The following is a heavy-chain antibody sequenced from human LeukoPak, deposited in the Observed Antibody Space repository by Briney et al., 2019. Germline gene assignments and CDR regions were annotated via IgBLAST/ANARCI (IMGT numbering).Heavy chain of an antibody. V-gene: IGHV4-39*01. CDR1: GGSISSSSYY. J-gene: IGHJ5*02. D-gene: IGHD5-12*01. Sequence: SETLSLSCTVSGGSISSSSYYWGWIRQPPGKGLEWIGTIHYSGSTNYNPSLKRRVTISVDTSKNQFSLKLSSVTAADTAVYYCARPRSDTTLNWFDPWGQGTLVTVSS. CDR3: ARPRSDTTLNWFDP. CDR2: IHYSGST.